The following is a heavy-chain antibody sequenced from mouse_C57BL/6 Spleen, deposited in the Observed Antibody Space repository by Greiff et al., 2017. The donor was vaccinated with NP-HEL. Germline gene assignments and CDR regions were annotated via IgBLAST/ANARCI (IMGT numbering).Heavy chain of an antibody. CDR2: IDPSDSYT. CDR1: GYTFTSYW. CDR3: AYGSRTDFDV. J-gene: IGHJ1*03. V-gene: IGHV1-69*01. Sequence: QVQLQQPGAELVMPGASVKLSCKASGYTFTSYWMHWVKQRPGQGLEWIGEIDPSDSYTNYNQKFKGKSTLTVDKSSSTAYMQLSSLTSEDSAVYYCAYGSRTDFDVWGTGTTVTVSS. D-gene: IGHD1-1*01.